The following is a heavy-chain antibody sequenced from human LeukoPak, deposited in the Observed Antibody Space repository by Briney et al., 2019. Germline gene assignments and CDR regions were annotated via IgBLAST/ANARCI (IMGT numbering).Heavy chain of an antibody. J-gene: IGHJ4*02. D-gene: IGHD1-26*01. CDR3: ARDRGSPAKYYFDY. CDR2: IYYSGST. V-gene: IGHV4-59*01. CDR1: GGAISSYY. Sequence: ASETLSLTCTVSGGAISSYYWSWIRQPPGKGLEWIGYIYYSGSTNYNPSLKSRVTISVDTSKNQFSLKLSSVTAADTAVYYCARDRGSPAKYYFDYWGQGTLVTVSS.